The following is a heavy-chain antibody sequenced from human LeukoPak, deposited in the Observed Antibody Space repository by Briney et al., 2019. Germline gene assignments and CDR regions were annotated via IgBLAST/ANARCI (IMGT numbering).Heavy chain of an antibody. CDR2: VNAGNGNR. CDR1: GCTFTSYA. CDR3: ARDSGGRQLVRRYCPQ. Sequence: ASVKVSCKVSGCTFTSYAMYWVRQAPGQRREWLGLVNAGNGNRKYSQKFQGRVTITRDTSASTAYIELSSLRSEDTAVYYCARDSGGRQLVRRYCPQGGQGPLVPLPS. D-gene: IGHD6-13*01. V-gene: IGHV1-3*01. J-gene: IGHJ4*02.